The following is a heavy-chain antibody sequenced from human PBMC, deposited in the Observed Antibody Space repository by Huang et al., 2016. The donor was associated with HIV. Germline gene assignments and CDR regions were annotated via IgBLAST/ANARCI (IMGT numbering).Heavy chain of an antibody. V-gene: IGHV4-34*01. D-gene: IGHD6-19*01. J-gene: IGHJ4*02. CDR1: GGSFSDHF. CDR2: VNHEGST. CDR3: ARPGYGSGWRFDS. Sequence: QVRLEQWGAGLLKSSETLSLTCAVYGGSFSDHFWTWIRQSPGKGLEWIGEVNHEGSTNYNPSLMSRVTITADMSKNQFSLKLDSMTGADTGLYFCARPGYGSGWRFDSWGRGTLVTVTS.